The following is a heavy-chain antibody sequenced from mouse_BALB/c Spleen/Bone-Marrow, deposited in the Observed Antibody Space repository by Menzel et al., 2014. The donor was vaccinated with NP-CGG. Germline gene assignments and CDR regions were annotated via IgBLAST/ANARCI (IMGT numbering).Heavy chain of an antibody. V-gene: IGHV1-82*01. J-gene: IGHJ2*01. Sequence: QVQLQQSGPELVKPGASVKISCKASGYAFSSSWMNWGKQRPGQGLEWIGRIYPGDGDTNYNGKFKGKATLTADKSSSTAYMQLSSLTSVDSAVYFCARGGNYRFDYWGQGTTLTVSS. CDR2: IYPGDGDT. CDR3: ARGGNYRFDY. CDR1: GYAFSSSW. D-gene: IGHD2-1*01.